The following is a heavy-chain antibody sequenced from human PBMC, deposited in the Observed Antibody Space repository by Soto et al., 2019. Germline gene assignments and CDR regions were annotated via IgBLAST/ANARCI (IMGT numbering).Heavy chain of an antibody. J-gene: IGHJ6*02. V-gene: IGHV1-69*13. Sequence: GASVKVSCKASGSTFSSYAISWVRQAPGQGLEWMGGIIPIFGTANYAQKFQGRVTITADESTSTAYMELSSLRSEDTAVYYCRIAARGYYYYGMDVWGQGTTVTVSS. CDR1: GSTFSSYA. CDR3: RIAARGYYYYGMDV. CDR2: IIPIFGTA. D-gene: IGHD6-6*01.